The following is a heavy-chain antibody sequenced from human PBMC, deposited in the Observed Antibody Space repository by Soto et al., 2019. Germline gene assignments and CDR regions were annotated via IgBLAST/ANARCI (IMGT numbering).Heavy chain of an antibody. CDR1: GGSISSYY. V-gene: IGHV4-59*08. Sequence: SETLSLTCTVSGGSISSYYWSWIRQPPGKGLEWIGYIYYSGSTNYNPSLKSRVTISVDTSKNQFSLKLSSVTAADTAVYYCARGRGVVSIFGPPYYYYYYMDVWGKGTTVTVSS. CDR3: ARGRGVVSIFGPPYYYYYYMDV. D-gene: IGHD3-3*01. J-gene: IGHJ6*03. CDR2: IYYSGST.